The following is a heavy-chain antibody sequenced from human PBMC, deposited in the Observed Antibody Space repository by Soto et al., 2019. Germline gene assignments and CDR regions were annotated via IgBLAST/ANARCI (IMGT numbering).Heavy chain of an antibody. V-gene: IGHV4-59*03. J-gene: IGHJ5*02. Sequence: QVQLQESGPGLVKPSETLSLTCIVSGGSISSFYWSWIRQPPGKGLEWVGGIYYNGSATYNPSLKSRVTMSVDMSKNQLCLTRTSVTAADTAVYDCARSFYPLGQGTMVTVSS. CDR2: IYYNGSA. CDR1: GGSISSFY. CDR3: ARSFYP.